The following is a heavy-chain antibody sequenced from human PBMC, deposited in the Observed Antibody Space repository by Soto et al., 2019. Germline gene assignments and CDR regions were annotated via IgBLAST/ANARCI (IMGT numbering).Heavy chain of an antibody. J-gene: IGHJ4*02. CDR3: ARRWGTYFDF. CDR2: IYYSGST. D-gene: IGHD7-27*01. Sequence: SETLSLTCAVSGGSISSGGYSWSWIRQPPGKGLEWIGYIYYSGSTDYDPSLKSRVTISVDTSKNQFSLKLSSVTAADTAVYYCARRWGTYFDFWGQGTLVTVPQ. CDR1: GGSISSGGYS. V-gene: IGHV4-61*08.